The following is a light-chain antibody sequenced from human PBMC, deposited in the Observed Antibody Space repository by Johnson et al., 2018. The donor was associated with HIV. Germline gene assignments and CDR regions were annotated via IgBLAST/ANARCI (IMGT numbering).Light chain of an antibody. V-gene: IGLV1-51*01. CDR3: GTWDSSLSAYV. CDR1: TSNIGSNS. J-gene: IGLJ1*01. Sequence: QSVLTQPPSVSAAPGQKVTISCSGNTSNIGSNSVSWYQHLPGIAPKLLVYDRNKRPSGIPDRFSGSKSGTSATLGITGLQPGDEADYYCGTWDSSLSAYVFGTGTKVTVL. CDR2: DRN.